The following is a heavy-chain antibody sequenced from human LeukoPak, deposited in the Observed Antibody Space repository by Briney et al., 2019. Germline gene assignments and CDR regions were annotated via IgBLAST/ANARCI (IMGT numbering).Heavy chain of an antibody. Sequence: GGSLRLSCAASGFTFSSYSMNWVRQAPGKGLEWVSSISSSSYIYYADSVKGRFTISRDNAKNSLYLQMNSLRAEDTAVYYCARGDDYGDYGGYWGQGTLVTVSS. J-gene: IGHJ4*02. D-gene: IGHD4-17*01. CDR1: GFTFSSYS. CDR2: ISSSSYI. CDR3: ARGDDYGDYGGY. V-gene: IGHV3-21*01.